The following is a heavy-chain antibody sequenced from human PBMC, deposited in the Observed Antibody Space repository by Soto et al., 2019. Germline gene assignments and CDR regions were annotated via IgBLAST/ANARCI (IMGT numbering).Heavy chain of an antibody. V-gene: IGHV3-23*01. CDR3: AKGSFGFDY. Sequence: PGGSLRLSCAASGVTFTSYGMTWVRQVPGEGLQWVSSISKSGDSTYYADSVKGRFTTSRDNSKNTLYLQMNSLRAEDTAIYYCAKGSFGFDYWGQGTQVTVSS. CDR2: ISKSGDST. CDR1: GVTFTSYG. J-gene: IGHJ4*02. D-gene: IGHD3-10*01.